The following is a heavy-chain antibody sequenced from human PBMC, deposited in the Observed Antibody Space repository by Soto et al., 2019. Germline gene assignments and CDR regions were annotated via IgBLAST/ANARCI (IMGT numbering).Heavy chain of an antibody. D-gene: IGHD2-2*01. J-gene: IGHJ6*02. CDR2: IWYDGSNK. Sequence: QVQLVESGGGVVQPGRSLRLSCAASGFTFSSYGMHWVRQAPGKGLEWVAVIWYDGSNKYYADSVKGRFTISRDNSKNTLYLQMNSLIAEDTAVYYCARVHYNCSSTSCYGADYYYGMEVWGQGTTVTVSS. CDR1: GFTFSSYG. CDR3: ARVHYNCSSTSCYGADYYYGMEV. V-gene: IGHV3-33*01.